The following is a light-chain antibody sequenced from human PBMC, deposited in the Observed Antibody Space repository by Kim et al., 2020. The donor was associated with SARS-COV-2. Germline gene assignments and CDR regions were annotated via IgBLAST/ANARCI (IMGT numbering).Light chain of an antibody. Sequence: VSPGERAPHPCKGSQTIRSNLAWYQQRPGQAPRLLIYRASTRATGIPVRFSGSGSGTEFTLTISSLQSEDFAVYYCQQYDNWPPYTFGQGTKLEI. J-gene: IGKJ2*01. CDR2: RAS. V-gene: IGKV3-15*01. CDR1: QTIRSN. CDR3: QQYDNWPPYT.